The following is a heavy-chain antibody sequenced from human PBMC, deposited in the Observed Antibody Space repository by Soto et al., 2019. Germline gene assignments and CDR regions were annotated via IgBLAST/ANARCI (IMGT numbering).Heavy chain of an antibody. Sequence: SETLSLTCASSGDSIGNFYWSWIRQPAGKGLESLGRLSASGRTNYSPSLQSRVTMSLDRSKNRFSLRLTSVSAADTAVYFCARGTGRYFDIWGRGTLVTVSS. J-gene: IGHJ2*01. D-gene: IGHD1-1*01. V-gene: IGHV4-4*07. CDR2: LSASGRT. CDR1: GDSIGNFY. CDR3: ARGTGRYFDI.